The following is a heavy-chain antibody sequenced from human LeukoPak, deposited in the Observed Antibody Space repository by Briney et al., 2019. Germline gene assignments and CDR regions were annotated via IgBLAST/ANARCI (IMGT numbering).Heavy chain of an antibody. CDR1: GGSISSYY. D-gene: IGHD2-2*01. Sequence: SETLSLTCTVSGGSISSYYWSWIRQPPGKGLEWIGYIYYSGSTNYNPSLMGRVTISVDTSKNQFSLKLTSVTAADTAVYYCARLGIGVVPTAMLGDYYFDYWGQGTLVTASS. CDR2: IYYSGST. V-gene: IGHV4-59*08. J-gene: IGHJ4*02. CDR3: ARLGIGVVPTAMLGDYYFDY.